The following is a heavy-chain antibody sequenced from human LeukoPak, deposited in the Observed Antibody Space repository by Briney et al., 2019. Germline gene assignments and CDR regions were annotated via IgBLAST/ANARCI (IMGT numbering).Heavy chain of an antibody. CDR3: ARGYKYCSGGSCYSYYYYYMDV. CDR2: INHSGST. J-gene: IGHJ6*03. V-gene: IGHV4-34*01. D-gene: IGHD2-15*01. CDR1: GGSFSGYY. Sequence: SETLSLTCAVYGGSFSGYYWSWIRQPPGKGLEWIGEINHSGSTNYNPSLKRRVTVSVDTSKNQFSLKLSSVTAADTAVYYCARGYKYCSGGSCYSYYYYYMDVWGKGTTVTVSS.